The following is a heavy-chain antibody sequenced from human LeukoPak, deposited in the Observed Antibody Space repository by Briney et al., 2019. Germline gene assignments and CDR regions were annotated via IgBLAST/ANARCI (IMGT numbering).Heavy chain of an antibody. D-gene: IGHD5-18*01. CDR1: GFTVSSSF. J-gene: IGHJ4*02. CDR2: IYGGGRT. Sequence: GGSLRLSCAASGFTVSSSFMSWVRQAPGKGLEWVSVIYGGGRTYYTDSVKGRFTIARDNSESTLYLQMNSLRAEGSAVYYCARGRGDSNGYVDYWGQGTLVTVSS. V-gene: IGHV3-66*01. CDR3: ARGRGDSNGYVDY.